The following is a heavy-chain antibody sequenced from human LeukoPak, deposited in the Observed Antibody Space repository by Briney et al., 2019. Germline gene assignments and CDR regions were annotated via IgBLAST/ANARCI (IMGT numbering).Heavy chain of an antibody. CDR3: AKEYSYDTNGYLGY. Sequence: PGGSLRLSCAASGFTVSSYGMHWVRQAPGKGLEWVAFIRYDGSNKYYADSVKGRFTISRDNSKNTLYLQMNSLRAEDTAVYYCAKEYSYDTNGYLGYWGQGTLVTVSS. CDR2: IRYDGSNK. CDR1: GFTVSSYG. J-gene: IGHJ4*02. D-gene: IGHD3-22*01. V-gene: IGHV3-30*02.